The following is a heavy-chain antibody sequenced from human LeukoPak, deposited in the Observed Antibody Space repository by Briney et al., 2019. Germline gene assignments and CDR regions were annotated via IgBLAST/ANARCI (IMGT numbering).Heavy chain of an antibody. CDR1: GFTFGDYA. CDR2: IRSKAYGGTT. CDR3: TRVGGYYDSSGYYFPYFDY. J-gene: IGHJ4*02. Sequence: QPGRSLRLSCTASGFTFGDYAMSWVRQAPGKGLEWVGFIRSKAYGGTTEYAASVKGRFTISRDDSKSIAYLQMNSLKTEDTAVYYCTRVGGYYDSSGYYFPYFDYWGQGTLVTVSS. V-gene: IGHV3-49*04. D-gene: IGHD3-22*01.